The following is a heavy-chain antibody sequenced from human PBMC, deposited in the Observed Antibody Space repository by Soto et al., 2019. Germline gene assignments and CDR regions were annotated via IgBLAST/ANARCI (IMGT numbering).Heavy chain of an antibody. J-gene: IGHJ5*02. Sequence: PSETLSLTCAVSGGSISSSNWWSWVRQPPGKGLEWIGEIYHSGSTNYNPSLKSRVTISVDKSKNQFSLKLSSVTAADTAVYYCAREAYYYGSGSNNWFHPWGQGTLVTVS. CDR1: GGSISSSNW. D-gene: IGHD3-10*01. CDR2: IYHSGST. CDR3: AREAYYYGSGSNNWFHP. V-gene: IGHV4-4*02.